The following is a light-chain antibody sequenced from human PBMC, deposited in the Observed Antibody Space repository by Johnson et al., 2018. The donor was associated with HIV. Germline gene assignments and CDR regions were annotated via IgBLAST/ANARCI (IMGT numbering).Light chain of an antibody. CDR2: DNN. J-gene: IGLJ1*01. CDR3: AAWDDSLNGSYV. V-gene: IGLV1-51*01. Sequence: QSVLTQPPSVSAAPGQKVTISCSGSSSNIGNNYVSWYQQLPGTAPKLLIYDNNKRPSGIPDRFSGSKSGTSATLGITGLQAEDEADYYCAAWDDSLNGSYVCGTGTKVTVL. CDR1: SSNIGNNY.